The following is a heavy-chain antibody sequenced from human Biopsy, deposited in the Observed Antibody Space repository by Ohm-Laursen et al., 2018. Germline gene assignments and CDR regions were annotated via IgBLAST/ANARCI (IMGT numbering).Heavy chain of an antibody. D-gene: IGHD1/OR15-1a*01. CDR1: GYTFTTYY. V-gene: IGHV1-46*01. CDR2: INPGGNST. CDR3: ARGGGYNWNNGWFDP. J-gene: IGHJ5*02. Sequence: ASVKVSCKSSGYTFTTYYIHWVRQAPGQGLEWMGIINPGGNSTAYTQNFQGRVTMTWGTSTSTAYMELSSLRSEDTAVYYCARGGGYNWNNGWFDPWGQGTLVTVSS.